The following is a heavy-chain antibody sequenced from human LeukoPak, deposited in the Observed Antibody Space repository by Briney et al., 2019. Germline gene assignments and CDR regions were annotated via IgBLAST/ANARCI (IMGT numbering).Heavy chain of an antibody. CDR2: INHSGST. Sequence: PSETLSLTCAVYGGSFSGYYWSWIRQPPGKGLEWIGEINHSGSTNYNPSLKSRVTIPVDTSKNQFSLKLSSVTAADTAVYYCARKWELPPYYFDYWGQGTLVTVSS. J-gene: IGHJ4*02. CDR3: ARKWELPPYYFDY. V-gene: IGHV4-34*01. D-gene: IGHD1-26*01. CDR1: GGSFSGYY.